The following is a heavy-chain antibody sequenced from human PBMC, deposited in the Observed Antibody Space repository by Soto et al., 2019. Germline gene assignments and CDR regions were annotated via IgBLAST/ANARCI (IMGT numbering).Heavy chain of an antibody. J-gene: IGHJ4*02. CDR3: GRGGSDSPMAPGY. CDR2: ISYTGRDT. CDR1: GFTFSGYD. D-gene: IGHD5-18*01. V-gene: IGHV3-21*05. Sequence: PGGSLRLSCVGSGFTFSGYDMTWVRQAPGKGLEWVSYISYTGRDTFYGESVKGRFTISRDNAKNTLYLQMNSLRAEDTAVFYCGRGGSDSPMAPGYWGQGTLVTVSS.